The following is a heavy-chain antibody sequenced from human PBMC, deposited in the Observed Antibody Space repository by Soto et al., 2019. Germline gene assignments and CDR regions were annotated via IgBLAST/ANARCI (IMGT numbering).Heavy chain of an antibody. V-gene: IGHV3-23*01. CDR3: ARGRRVYYYDSSGYYQIPDY. D-gene: IGHD3-22*01. J-gene: IGHJ4*02. Sequence: GGSLRLSCTASGFTFSNYAMNWVRQAPGKGLEWVSTLSGSGSSTYYADSVKGRFTISRDNAKNSLYLQMTSLRDEDTAVYYCARGRRVYYYDSSGYYQIPDYWGQGTLVTVSS. CDR2: LSGSGSST. CDR1: GFTFSNYA.